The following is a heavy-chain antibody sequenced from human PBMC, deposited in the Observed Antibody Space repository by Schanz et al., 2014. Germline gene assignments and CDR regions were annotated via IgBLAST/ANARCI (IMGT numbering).Heavy chain of an antibody. D-gene: IGHD5-18*01. CDR3: TRGGYSYALSAFDI. J-gene: IGHJ3*02. V-gene: IGHV1-18*04. Sequence: QVQVEQSGPEVKKPGASVTVSCQASGYTFSFTSYNVHWVRQAPGQGLEWMGWITAYNGDTNYALKLQGRVTMTTDTSTSTAYMELRSLRSDDTALYYCTRGGYSYALSAFDIWGQGTMVTVSS. CDR2: ITAYNGDT. CDR1: GYTFSFTSYN.